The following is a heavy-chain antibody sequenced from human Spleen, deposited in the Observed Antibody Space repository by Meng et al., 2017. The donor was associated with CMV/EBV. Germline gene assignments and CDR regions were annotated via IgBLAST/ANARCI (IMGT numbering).Heavy chain of an antibody. CDR1: GYSFTSYW. CDR2: IYPGDSDT. CDR3: ARQRGKSFYPEDCSSTSCYVGRGMDYYYYGMDV. Sequence: GESLKISCKGSGYSFTSYWIGWVRQMPGKGLEWMGIIYPGDSDTRYSPSFQGQVTISGDKSISTAYLQWSSLKASDTAMYYCARQRGKSFYPEDCSSTSCYVGRGMDYYYYGMDVWGQGTTVTVSS. D-gene: IGHD2-2*01. V-gene: IGHV5-51*01. J-gene: IGHJ6*02.